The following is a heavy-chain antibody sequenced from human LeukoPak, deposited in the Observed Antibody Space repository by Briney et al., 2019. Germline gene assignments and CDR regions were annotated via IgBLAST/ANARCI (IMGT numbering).Heavy chain of an antibody. CDR2: IYPGDSDT. Sequence: GESLKISFKTSGYSFTTYWIAWVRQMPGKDLEWMGIIYPGDSDTRYSPSFQGQVTISADKSSSTAYLQWSSLKDSDTAMYYCARRQGGLDFWGQGTLVTVSS. V-gene: IGHV5-51*01. J-gene: IGHJ4*02. CDR3: ARRQGGLDF. D-gene: IGHD2-15*01. CDR1: GYSFTTYW.